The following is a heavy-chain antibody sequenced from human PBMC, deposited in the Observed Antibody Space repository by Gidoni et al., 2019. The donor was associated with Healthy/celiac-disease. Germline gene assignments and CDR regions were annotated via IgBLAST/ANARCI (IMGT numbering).Heavy chain of an antibody. Sequence: EVQLLESGGGLVQPGGSLRLYCEASGVTFSSYAMSWVRQAPGKGLECVSAISGIGGSPYYADSVKGRFTISRDNSKNTLYLQMNSLRAEDTAVYYCAKDRTYSYYYGMDVWGQGTTVTVSS. J-gene: IGHJ6*02. CDR2: ISGIGGSP. CDR1: GVTFSSYA. CDR3: AKDRTYSYYYGMDV. D-gene: IGHD4-4*01. V-gene: IGHV3-23*01.